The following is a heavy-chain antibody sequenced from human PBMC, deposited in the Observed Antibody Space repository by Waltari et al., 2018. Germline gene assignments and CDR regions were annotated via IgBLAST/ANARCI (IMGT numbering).Heavy chain of an antibody. CDR2: IYYSGST. D-gene: IGHD3-3*01. Sequence: QVQLQESGPGLVKPSETLSLTCTVSGGSISSYYWSWIRPPPGKGLEWIGYIYYSGSTNYNPSLKSRVTISVDTSKNQFSLKLSSVTAADTAVYYCARYGGPYYDFWSGYYTGDAFDIWGQGTMVTVSS. CDR1: GGSISSYY. CDR3: ARYGGPYYDFWSGYYTGDAFDI. V-gene: IGHV4-59*01. J-gene: IGHJ3*02.